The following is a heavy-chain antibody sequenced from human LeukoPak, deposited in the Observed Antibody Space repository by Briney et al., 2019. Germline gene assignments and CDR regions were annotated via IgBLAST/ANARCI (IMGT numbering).Heavy chain of an antibody. J-gene: IGHJ3*02. D-gene: IGHD3-22*01. CDR2: IWCDGINK. Sequence: PGRSLRLSCAASGFTFRTFGMHWVRQAPGKGLEWVAIIWCDGINKYCADSVKGRFTISRDNSKNTLYLQMNSLRAEDTAVYYCARDYYDSSGQLHAGAHAFDIWGQGTMVTVSS. CDR1: GFTFRTFG. CDR3: ARDYYDSSGQLHAGAHAFDI. V-gene: IGHV3-33*01.